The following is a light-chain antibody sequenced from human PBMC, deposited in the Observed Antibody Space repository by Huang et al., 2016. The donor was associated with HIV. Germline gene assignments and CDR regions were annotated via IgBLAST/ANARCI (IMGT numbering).Light chain of an antibody. Sequence: DIQMTQSPSTLSASVGDRVTITCRASHSIDSYLAWYQQQPGKAPKLLIYDASSLDSGVPSRFSGSGSVTEFTLTISSLQPDNFATYYCQQYHSYPGTFGQGTKVEIK. CDR2: DAS. CDR1: HSIDSY. J-gene: IGKJ1*01. CDR3: QQYHSYPGT. V-gene: IGKV1-5*01.